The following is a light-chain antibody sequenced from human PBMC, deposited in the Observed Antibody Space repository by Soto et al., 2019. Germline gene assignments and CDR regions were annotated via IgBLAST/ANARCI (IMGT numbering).Light chain of an antibody. Sequence: QPALTQPASVSGSPGQSITVSCTGTSSDVGAYNYGSWSQHHPGKVPKLLIYEVTNRPSGVSDRFSGSKSGNTASLTISGLQAEDEADYYCSSKRDSSTLFVFGTGTKVTVL. CDR3: SSKRDSSTLFV. CDR1: SSDVGAYNY. CDR2: EVT. V-gene: IGLV2-14*01. J-gene: IGLJ1*01.